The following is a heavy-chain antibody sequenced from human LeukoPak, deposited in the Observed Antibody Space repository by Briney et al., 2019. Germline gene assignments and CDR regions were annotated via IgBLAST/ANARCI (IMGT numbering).Heavy chain of an antibody. D-gene: IGHD1-26*01. CDR3: ARIGSYYSLFLDY. Sequence: SETLSLTCTVSGGSISSGGYYWSWIRQPPGKGLEWIGYIYHSGSTYYNPSLKSRVTISVDRSKNQFSLKLSSVTAADTAVYYCARIGSYYSLFLDYWGQGTLVTVSS. CDR1: GGSISSGGYY. V-gene: IGHV4-30-2*01. J-gene: IGHJ4*02. CDR2: IYHSGST.